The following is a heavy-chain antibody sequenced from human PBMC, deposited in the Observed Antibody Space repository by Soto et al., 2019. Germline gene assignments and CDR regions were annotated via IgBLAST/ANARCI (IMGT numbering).Heavy chain of an antibody. D-gene: IGHD3-16*01. CDR3: ARAAITNWGWFDP. CDR1: GGSISSYY. J-gene: IGHJ5*02. Sequence: SETLSLTCTVSGGSISSYYWSWIRQPPGKGLEWIGYIYYSGSTNYNPSLKSRVTISVDTSKNQFSLKLSSVTAADAAVYYCARAAITNWGWFDPWGQGTLVTVSS. CDR2: IYYSGST. V-gene: IGHV4-59*01.